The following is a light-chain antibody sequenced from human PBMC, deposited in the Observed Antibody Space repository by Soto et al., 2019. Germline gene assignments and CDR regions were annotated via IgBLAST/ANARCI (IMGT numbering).Light chain of an antibody. Sequence: TQSPGTLSLYPGERDILSCRASQSVSSTYLAWYQQKPGQAPRLLIYGASSRATGIPDRFSGSGSGTDFTLTISRLEPEDFAVYYCQQYNNSLWTPGQGTKA. CDR1: QSVSSTY. CDR3: QQYNNSLWT. CDR2: GAS. J-gene: IGKJ1*01. V-gene: IGKV3-20*01.